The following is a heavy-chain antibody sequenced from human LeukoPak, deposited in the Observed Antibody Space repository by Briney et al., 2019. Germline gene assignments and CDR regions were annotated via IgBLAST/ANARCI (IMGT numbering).Heavy chain of an antibody. J-gene: IGHJ5*02. CDR3: ARDPYSGSYWFDP. D-gene: IGHD1-26*01. CDR2: INHSGST. Sequence: PSETLSLTCAVYGGSFSGYYWSWIRQPPGKGLERIGEINHSGSTNYNPSLKSRVTISVDTSKNQFSLKLSSVTAADTAVYYCARDPYSGSYWFDPWGQGTLVTVSS. V-gene: IGHV4-34*01. CDR1: GGSFSGYY.